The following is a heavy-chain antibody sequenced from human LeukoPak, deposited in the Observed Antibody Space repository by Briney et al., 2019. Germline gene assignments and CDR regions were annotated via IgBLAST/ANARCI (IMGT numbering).Heavy chain of an antibody. CDR3: AYGGDAYKTGY. CDR2: IYYSGSP. V-gene: IGHV4-59*01. J-gene: IGHJ4*02. CDR1: GGSISTYY. Sequence: PSETLSLTCNVSGGSISTYYWSWIRQPPAKGLEWIGYIYYSGSPNYNPSLKSRVTLSLDTSQNQFSLKLTSVTAADTAVYYCAYGGDAYKTGYWGQGTLVTVSS. D-gene: IGHD5-24*01.